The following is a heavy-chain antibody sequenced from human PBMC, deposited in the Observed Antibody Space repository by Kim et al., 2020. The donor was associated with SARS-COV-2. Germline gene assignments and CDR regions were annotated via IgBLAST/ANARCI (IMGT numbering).Heavy chain of an antibody. D-gene: IGHD1-26*01. Sequence: AAPVKGRFTISRDGSKDALFLQMTSLGTDDTAVYYCTTVAGTYIRGFFDYWGQGTLVTVSS. V-gene: IGHV3-15*01. J-gene: IGHJ4*02. CDR3: TTVAGTYIRGFFDY.